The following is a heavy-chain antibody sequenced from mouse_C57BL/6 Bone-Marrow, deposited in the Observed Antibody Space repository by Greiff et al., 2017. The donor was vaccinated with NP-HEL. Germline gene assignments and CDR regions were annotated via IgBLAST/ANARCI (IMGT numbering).Heavy chain of an antibody. J-gene: IGHJ3*01. V-gene: IGHV1-69*01. CDR2: IDPSDSYT. CDR1: GYTFTSYW. Sequence: QVQLQQPGAELVMPGASVKLSCKASGYTFTSYWMHWVKQRPGQGLEWIGEIDPSDSYTNYNQKFKGKSTLTVDKSSSTAYMQLSSLTSEDSAVYYCARGDGYRFAYWGQGTLVTVSA. CDR3: ARGDGYRFAY. D-gene: IGHD2-3*01.